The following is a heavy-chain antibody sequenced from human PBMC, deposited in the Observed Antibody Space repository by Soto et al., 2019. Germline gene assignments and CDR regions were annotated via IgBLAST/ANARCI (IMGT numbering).Heavy chain of an antibody. CDR2: ISAYNGNT. V-gene: IGHV1-18*01. Sequence: QVQLVQSGAEVKKPGASVKVSCKASGYTFTSYGISWVRQAPGQGLEWMGWISAYNGNTNYAQKLQGRVTMTTDTPTTTANRELWGRKSDSPPLYYWARDHYSCGMNVGGQGTTFTVPS. CDR3: ARDHYSCGMNV. CDR1: GYTFTSYG. J-gene: IGHJ6*02.